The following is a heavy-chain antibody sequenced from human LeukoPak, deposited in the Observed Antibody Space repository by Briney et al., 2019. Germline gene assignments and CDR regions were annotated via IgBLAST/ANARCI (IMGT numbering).Heavy chain of an antibody. D-gene: IGHD3-22*01. Sequence: PGGSLRLSCAASGFTFSSYWMSWVRQAPGKGLEWVANIKQDGSEKYYVDSVKGRFTISRDNAKNSLYLQMNSLRAEDTAVYYCARASPYYYDSSGYYGGAGTDYWGQGTLVTVSS. CDR1: GFTFSSYW. CDR3: ARASPYYYDSSGYYGGAGTDY. V-gene: IGHV3-7*01. J-gene: IGHJ4*02. CDR2: IKQDGSEK.